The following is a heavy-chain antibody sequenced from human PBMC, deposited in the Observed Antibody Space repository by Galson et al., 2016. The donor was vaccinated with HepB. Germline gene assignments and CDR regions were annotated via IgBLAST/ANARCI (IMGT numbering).Heavy chain of an antibody. CDR2: IIPIFGTT. CDR1: GHNLNMYA. D-gene: IGHD3-10*01. Sequence: SVKVSCKASGHNLNMYAVHWVRQAPGHRPEWMGWIIPIFGTTNYAQRFQGRVMITADESTSTAYMELSSLRSEDTAVYYCARDTMVRGAKMDYWGQGTLVTVSS. CDR3: ARDTMVRGAKMDY. J-gene: IGHJ4*02. V-gene: IGHV1-69*13.